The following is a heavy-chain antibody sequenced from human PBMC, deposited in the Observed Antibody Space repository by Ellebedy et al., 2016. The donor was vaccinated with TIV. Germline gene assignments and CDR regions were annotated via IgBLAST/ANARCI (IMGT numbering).Heavy chain of an antibody. Sequence: GESLKISCAASGFTFTDYYMSWVRQVPGKGPEWLSYISPSSSHTNYADSVKGRFTISRDNAKNSLYLQMNSLRAEDTAVYYCASWFGGVNYWGQGTLVTVSS. D-gene: IGHD3-10*01. J-gene: IGHJ4*02. V-gene: IGHV3-11*03. CDR1: GFTFTDYY. CDR3: ASWFGGVNY. CDR2: ISPSSSHT.